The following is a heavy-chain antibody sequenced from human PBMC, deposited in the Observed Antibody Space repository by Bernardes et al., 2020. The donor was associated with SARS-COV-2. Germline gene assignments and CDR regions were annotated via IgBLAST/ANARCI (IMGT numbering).Heavy chain of an antibody. J-gene: IGHJ4*02. CDR1: GYTFSDYY. CDR3: ARTFYYDRGGDSLFDL. D-gene: IGHD2-21*01. Sequence: VKVSCTASGYTFSDYYIHWLRQAPGQGLEWMGWISPKSGATNHAQKFQGRVTLTRDTSISTDYMELSSLRSDDTAVYYCARTFYYDRGGDSLFDLWGQGTPVTVSS. CDR2: ISPKSGAT. V-gene: IGHV1-2*02.